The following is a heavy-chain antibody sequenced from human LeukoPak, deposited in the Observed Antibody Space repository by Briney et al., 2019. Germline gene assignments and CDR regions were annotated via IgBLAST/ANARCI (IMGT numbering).Heavy chain of an antibody. V-gene: IGHV3-30*18. Sequence: GGSLRLSCATSGFTFSNYGMHWVRQAPGKGLEWVAVVSYEGKSQYYADSVRGRFTISRDNSKNTLYLQMNSLRGEDAAVYYCAKEGTAQISTWYDYWGQGTLVTVSS. CDR2: VSYEGKSQ. J-gene: IGHJ4*02. CDR3: AKEGTAQISTWYDY. CDR1: GFTFSNYG. D-gene: IGHD6-13*01.